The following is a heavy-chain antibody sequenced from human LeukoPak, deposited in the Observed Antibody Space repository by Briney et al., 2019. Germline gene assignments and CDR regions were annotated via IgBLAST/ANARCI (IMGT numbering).Heavy chain of an antibody. D-gene: IGHD3-3*01. V-gene: IGHV3-30-3*01. CDR3: AREGITIFGVAPYYYYGMDV. Sequence: PGGSLRLSCAASGFTFSSYAMHWVRQAPGKGLEWVAVISYDGSNKYYADSVKGRFTISRDNSKNTLYLQMNSLRAEDTAVYYCAREGITIFGVAPYYYYGMDVWGQGTTVTVSS. CDR1: GFTFSSYA. CDR2: ISYDGSNK. J-gene: IGHJ6*02.